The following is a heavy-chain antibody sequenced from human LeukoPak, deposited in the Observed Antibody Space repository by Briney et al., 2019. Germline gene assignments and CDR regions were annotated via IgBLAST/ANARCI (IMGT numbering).Heavy chain of an antibody. CDR3: AKDQNYESSGYYGGFDY. J-gene: IGHJ4*02. Sequence: GESLKISCAASGFSFSSHVMHWVRQAPGKGLEWVSGISGSGGDTYYADSVKGRFTISRDNSKNTLNLQMNSLRAEDTALYYCAKDQNYESSGYYGGFDYWGQGTLVTVSS. CDR2: ISGSGGDT. D-gene: IGHD3-22*01. V-gene: IGHV3-23*01. CDR1: GFSFSSHV.